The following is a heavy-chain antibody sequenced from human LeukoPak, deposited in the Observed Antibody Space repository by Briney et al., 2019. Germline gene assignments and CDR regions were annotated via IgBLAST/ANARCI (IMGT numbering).Heavy chain of an antibody. J-gene: IGHJ6*02. V-gene: IGHV3-64*01. CDR1: RFTLSTYA. Sequence: SGGGPRLSCAAPRFTLSTYALHWVRPAPREGMGYISAISSNGGSTYYANSVKGRFTISRDNSKNMLYLQMSSLRAEDTAVYFCVRGYSFGPYGMDVWGQGTTVTVSS. CDR3: VRGYSFGPYGMDV. CDR2: ISSNGGST. D-gene: IGHD2-15*01.